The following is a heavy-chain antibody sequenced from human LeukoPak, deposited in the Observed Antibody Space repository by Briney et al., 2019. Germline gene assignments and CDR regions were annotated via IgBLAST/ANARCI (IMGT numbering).Heavy chain of an antibody. CDR1: GFNFTNYA. CDR3: AKDGPTAIPSWFDP. Sequence: GGSLRLSCAASGFNFTNYAMNWVRQARGRGLEWVSLISSSGGSTYYAGSVKGRFTISRDNSKSTLYLQINSLRAEDTAIYYCAKDGPTAIPSWFDPWGQGTLVTVSS. D-gene: IGHD2-21*02. J-gene: IGHJ5*02. V-gene: IGHV3-23*01. CDR2: ISSSGGST.